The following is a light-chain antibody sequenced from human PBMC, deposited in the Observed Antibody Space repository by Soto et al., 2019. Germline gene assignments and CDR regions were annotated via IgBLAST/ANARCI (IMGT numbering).Light chain of an antibody. J-gene: IGLJ1*01. V-gene: IGLV2-14*03. CDR2: DVT. Sequence: QSALTQPAAVSGSPGQSISVSCTGPSSDVGGYNYVSWYQQHPGKAPRLLIYDVTNRPSGVSNRFSGSKSGNTASLTISGLQAEDEADYYCSSYRRGSTYVFGTGTKVTVL. CDR3: SSYRRGSTYV. CDR1: SSDVGGYNY.